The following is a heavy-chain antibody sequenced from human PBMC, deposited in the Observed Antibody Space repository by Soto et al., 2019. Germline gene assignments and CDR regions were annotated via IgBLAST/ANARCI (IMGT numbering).Heavy chain of an antibody. CDR1: GVTFSSYG. CDR2: IWYDGSNK. V-gene: IGHV3-33*08. Sequence: GGSMRLSCAASGVTFSSYGMHWVRQAPGKGLEWVAVIWYDGSNKYYADSVKGRFTISRDNSKNTLYLQMNGLRAEDTAVYYCARDSYGSGSYYRSYGMDVWGQGTTVTVSS. J-gene: IGHJ6*02. D-gene: IGHD3-10*01. CDR3: ARDSYGSGSYYRSYGMDV.